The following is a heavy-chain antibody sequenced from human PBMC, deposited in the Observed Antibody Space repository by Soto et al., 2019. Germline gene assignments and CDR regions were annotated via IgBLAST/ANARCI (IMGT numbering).Heavy chain of an antibody. CDR3: ASMIGDPVLSFDS. CDR1: GGSISSYY. Sequence: QVQLQESGPGLVKPSETLSLTCTVSGGSISSYYWSWIRQPPGKGLEWIGFIFYSGSTSYNPSLKSRVPLSIATAESPFSLKLNSVTAAATAVYYCASMIGDPVLSFDSWGQGTLVAVSS. CDR2: IFYSGST. D-gene: IGHD3-10*02. V-gene: IGHV4-59*01. J-gene: IGHJ5*01.